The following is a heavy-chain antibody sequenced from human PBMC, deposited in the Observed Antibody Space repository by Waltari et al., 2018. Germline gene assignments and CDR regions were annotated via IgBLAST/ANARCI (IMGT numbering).Heavy chain of an antibody. D-gene: IGHD1-26*01. Sequence: EVQLVESGGGLIQPGGSLRLSFAASGFTVSSHYMRWVRHAPGKGLEWVAVIYSGGSKYYADSGKGRVTISRDNSKNTLYLQMNSLRAEDTAVYYCARGGEPNWFDPWGQGTLVTVSS. V-gene: IGHV3-53*01. CDR2: IYSGGSK. CDR3: ARGGEPNWFDP. CDR1: GFTVSSHY. J-gene: IGHJ5*02.